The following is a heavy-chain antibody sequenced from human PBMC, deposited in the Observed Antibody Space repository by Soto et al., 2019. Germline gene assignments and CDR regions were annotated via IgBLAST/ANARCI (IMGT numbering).Heavy chain of an antibody. CDR1: GGSISSYY. D-gene: IGHD5-18*01. J-gene: IGHJ4*02. CDR3: ARHRYSYGSYYFDY. V-gene: IGHV4-59*08. Sequence: LETLSLTCTVAGGSISSYYWSWIRQPPGKGLEWIGYIYYSGSTNYNPSLKSRVTISVDTSKDQFSLKLSSVTAADTAVYYCARHRYSYGSYYFDYWGQGTLVTSPQ. CDR2: IYYSGST.